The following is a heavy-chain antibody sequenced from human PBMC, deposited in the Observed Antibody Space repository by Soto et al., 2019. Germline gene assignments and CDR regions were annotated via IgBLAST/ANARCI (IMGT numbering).Heavy chain of an antibody. CDR2: IRVGFST. J-gene: IGHJ3*02. V-gene: IGHV3-23*01. CDR1: GFICSSCD. Sequence: SLILSFAVSGFICSSCDMIGVLQAPGKGREWVSTIRVGFSTHEEDSVKCRFTISRDTCKNTVYLQMKSLTAGDTVFYSCAKATATSGGAFEIYGQGTMVTVSS. D-gene: IGHD1-26*01. CDR3: AKATATSGGAFEI.